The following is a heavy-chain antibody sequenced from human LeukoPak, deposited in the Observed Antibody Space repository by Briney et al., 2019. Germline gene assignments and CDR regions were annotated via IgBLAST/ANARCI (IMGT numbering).Heavy chain of an antibody. CDR1: GFTFTNYW. CDR2: IFPGDSNT. V-gene: IGHV5-51*01. Sequence: GESLKISFQASGFTFTNYWIGWVRQLPGKGLGWMGIIFPGDSNTKYSPSFEGQVNISADTSISTASLPWRSLRASATGMYYCARLVVVLQGMPDTWGEG. D-gene: IGHD2-15*01. J-gene: IGHJ5*02. CDR3: ARLVVVLQGMPDT.